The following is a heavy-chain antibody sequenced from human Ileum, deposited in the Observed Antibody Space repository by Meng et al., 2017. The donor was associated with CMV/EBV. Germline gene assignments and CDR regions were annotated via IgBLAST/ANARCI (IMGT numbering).Heavy chain of an antibody. V-gene: IGHV3-74*01. Sequence: EAAGFNLYSYWMHGVRQAPGKGLVWVARMNSDGSSTNYADSVKCRFTISRDNAKNTLYLQMNSLRAEDTAVYYCARRSSLGGFFDSWGQGSLVTVSS. CDR1: GFNLYSYW. CDR3: ARRSSLGGFFDS. D-gene: IGHD6-13*01. CDR2: MNSDGSST. J-gene: IGHJ4*02.